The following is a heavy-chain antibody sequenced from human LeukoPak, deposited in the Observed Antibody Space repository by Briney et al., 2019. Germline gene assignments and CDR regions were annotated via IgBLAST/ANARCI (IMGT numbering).Heavy chain of an antibody. Sequence: ASVKVSCKASGYTFTSYGISWVRQAPGQGLEWMGWISAYNGSTNYAQKLQGRVTMTTDTSTSTAYMELRSLRSDDTAVYYCAREAPGIAAAGLFDYWGQGTLVTVSS. CDR3: AREAPGIAAAGLFDY. V-gene: IGHV1-18*01. CDR2: ISAYNGST. D-gene: IGHD6-13*01. J-gene: IGHJ4*02. CDR1: GYTFTSYG.